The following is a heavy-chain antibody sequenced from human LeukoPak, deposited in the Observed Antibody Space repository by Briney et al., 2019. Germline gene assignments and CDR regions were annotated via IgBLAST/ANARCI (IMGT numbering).Heavy chain of an antibody. CDR2: IDRSDSYT. CDR1: GYSFTSYW. V-gene: IGHV5-10-1*01. J-gene: IGHJ3*02. CDR3: GRGRAVERYCSSTRCYWGDAFDI. Sequence: HGESLKISCKGSGYSFTSYWISWVRQMPGKGLEWMGRIDRSDSYTNYSPSFQGHVTISADKSISTAYLQWSSLKASDTAMYYCGRGRAVERYCSSTRCYWGDAFDIWGQGTMVTVSS. D-gene: IGHD2-2*01.